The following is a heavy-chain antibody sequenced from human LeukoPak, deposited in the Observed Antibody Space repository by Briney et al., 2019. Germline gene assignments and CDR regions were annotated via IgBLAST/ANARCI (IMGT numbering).Heavy chain of an antibody. Sequence: GGSLRLSYAASEFSVGSNYMTWVRQAPGKGLEWVSGVSGNSGSTYYADSVKGRFTISRDNSKNTLYLQMNSLRAEDTAVYYCAKDRVGYEGPFDYWGQGTLVTVSS. V-gene: IGHV3-23*01. CDR1: EFSVGSNY. D-gene: IGHD5-12*01. CDR2: VSGNSGST. J-gene: IGHJ4*02. CDR3: AKDRVGYEGPFDY.